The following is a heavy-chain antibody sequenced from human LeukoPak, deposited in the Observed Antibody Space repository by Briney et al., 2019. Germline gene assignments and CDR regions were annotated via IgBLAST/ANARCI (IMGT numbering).Heavy chain of an antibody. Sequence: GGSLRLSCAASGFTLSNYGMHWVRQAPGKGLEWVAVIWYDGSNKYYADSVKGRFTISRDSSKNTLYLQMNSLRAADTAVYYCAKGVYSSGWYYFDYWGQGTLVTVSS. CDR3: AKGVYSSGWYYFDY. V-gene: IGHV3-33*06. CDR1: GFTLSNYG. CDR2: IWYDGSNK. J-gene: IGHJ4*02. D-gene: IGHD6-19*01.